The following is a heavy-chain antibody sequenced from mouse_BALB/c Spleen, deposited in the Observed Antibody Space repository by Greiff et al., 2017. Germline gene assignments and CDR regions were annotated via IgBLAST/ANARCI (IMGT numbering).Heavy chain of an antibody. CDR2: ISSGGSYT. CDR1: GFTFSSYT. Sequence: EVKLMESGGGLVKPGGSLKLSCAASGFTFSSYTMSWVRQTPEKRLEWVATISSGGSYTYYPDSLKGRFTISRDNAKNTLYLQMSSLKSEDTAMYYCTRDGGTTDYYAMDYWGQGTSVTVSS. D-gene: IGHD2-14*01. J-gene: IGHJ4*01. V-gene: IGHV5-6-4*01. CDR3: TRDGGTTDYYAMDY.